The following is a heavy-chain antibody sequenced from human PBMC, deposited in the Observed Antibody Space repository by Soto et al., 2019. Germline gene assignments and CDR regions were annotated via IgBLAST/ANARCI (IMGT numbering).Heavy chain of an antibody. V-gene: IGHV4-31*11. CDR2: IYYSGST. Sequence: PSETVXLTCAVSGGSISTGNWWSWVRQHPGKGLEWIGYIYYSGSTYYNPSLKSRVTISVDTSKNQFSLKLSSVTAADTAVYYSARGSPTFWFGRYGAPPNYLAISTQRTMVTVSS. J-gene: IGHJ3*02. CDR1: GGSISTGNW. D-gene: IGHD3-10*01. CDR3: ARGSPTFWFGRYGAPPNYLAI.